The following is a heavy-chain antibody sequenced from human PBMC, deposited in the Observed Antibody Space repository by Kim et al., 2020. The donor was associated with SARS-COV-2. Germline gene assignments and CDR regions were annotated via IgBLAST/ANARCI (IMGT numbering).Heavy chain of an antibody. Sequence: YTPTFQGQVTIAADKSISTAYLQWSSLKASDTAMYYCARTGIAVGGWFDPWGQGTLVTVSS. CDR3: ARTGIAVGGWFDP. J-gene: IGHJ5*02. D-gene: IGHD6-19*01. V-gene: IGHV5-51*01.